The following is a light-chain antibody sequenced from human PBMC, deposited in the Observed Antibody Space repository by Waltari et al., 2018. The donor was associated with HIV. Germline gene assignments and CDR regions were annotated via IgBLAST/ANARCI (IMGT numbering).Light chain of an antibody. J-gene: IGKJ2*01. CDR1: PSVLYSSNNKNY. CDR2: WAS. Sequence: DIVMTQSPDSLAVSLGERATINFKSSPSVLYSSNNKNYLAWYQQKPGQPPKLLIYWASTRESGVPDRFSGSGSGTDFTLTISSLQAEDVAVYYCQQYYSSPLTFGQGTKLEIK. V-gene: IGKV4-1*01. CDR3: QQYYSSPLT.